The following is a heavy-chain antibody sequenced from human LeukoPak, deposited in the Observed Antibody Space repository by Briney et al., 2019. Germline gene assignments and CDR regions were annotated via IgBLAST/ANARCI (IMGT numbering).Heavy chain of an antibody. CDR1: GGSFSGYY. CDR2: INHSGST. D-gene: IGHD4-17*01. Sequence: SETLSLTCVVYGGSFSGYYWSWIRQPPGKGLEWIGEINHSGSTNYNPSLKSRVTISVDTSKNQFSLKLSSVTAADTAVYYCARDYGDASFDYWGQGTLVTVSS. J-gene: IGHJ4*02. CDR3: ARDYGDASFDY. V-gene: IGHV4-34*01.